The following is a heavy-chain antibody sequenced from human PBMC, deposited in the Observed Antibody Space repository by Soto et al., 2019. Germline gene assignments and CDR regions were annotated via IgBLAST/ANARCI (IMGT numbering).Heavy chain of an antibody. J-gene: IGHJ6*02. CDR1: GGSISSYY. CDR3: AKGKWFPRGYGMDV. D-gene: IGHD3-22*01. CDR2: IYLGGSP. Sequence: SETLSLTCTVSGGSISSYYWSWIRRPPGKRLEYIGFIYLGGSPNYNPSLESRVTISADTSKNQLSLRLTSVTAANTAVYYCAKGKWFPRGYGMDVWGRGTTVTVSS. V-gene: IGHV4-59*01.